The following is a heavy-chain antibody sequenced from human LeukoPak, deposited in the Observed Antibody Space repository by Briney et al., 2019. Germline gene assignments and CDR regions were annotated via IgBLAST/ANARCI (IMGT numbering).Heavy chain of an antibody. J-gene: IGHJ3*02. CDR2: IYPADSDT. CDR1: GFSFTSYW. V-gene: IGHV5-51*01. D-gene: IGHD4-17*01. Sequence: GESLKISCKGSGFSFTSYWIGWVRQMPGKGLEYMGIIYPADSDTRYSPSFQGQVTISADKSISTAYLQWSSLKASDTAMYYCARTYYGDYDRTYAFDIWGQGTMVTVSS. CDR3: ARTYYGDYDRTYAFDI.